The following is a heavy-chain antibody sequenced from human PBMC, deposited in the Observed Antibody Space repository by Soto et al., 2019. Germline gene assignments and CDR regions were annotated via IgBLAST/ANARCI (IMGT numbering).Heavy chain of an antibody. Sequence: GGSLRLSCAASGFTFSSYSMNWVRQAPGKGLEWVSSISSSSSYIYYADSVKGRFTISRDNAKNSLYLQMNSLRAEDTAVYYCARDVVVVVAGTQYYYYGMDVWGQGTTVTVSS. D-gene: IGHD2-15*01. CDR1: GFTFSSYS. J-gene: IGHJ6*02. V-gene: IGHV3-21*01. CDR2: ISSSSSYI. CDR3: ARDVVVVVAGTQYYYYGMDV.